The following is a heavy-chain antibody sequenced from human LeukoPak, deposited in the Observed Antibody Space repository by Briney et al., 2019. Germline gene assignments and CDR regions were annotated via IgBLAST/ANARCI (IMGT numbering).Heavy chain of an antibody. D-gene: IGHD6-13*01. CDR3: ARQKYSSSWYVWFDP. CDR2: IYPGDSDT. CDR1: GYSFTSYW. V-gene: IGHV5-51*01. J-gene: IGHJ5*02. Sequence: GESLNISCKGSGYSFTSYWIGWVRQLPGKGLEWMGIIYPGDSDTRYSPSFQGRVTISADKSISTAYLQWSSLKASDTAMYYCARQKYSSSWYVWFDPWGQGTLVTVSS.